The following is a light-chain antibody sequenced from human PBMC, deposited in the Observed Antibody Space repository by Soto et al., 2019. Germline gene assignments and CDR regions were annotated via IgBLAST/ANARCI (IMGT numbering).Light chain of an antibody. V-gene: IGKV3-11*01. CDR3: QQRSDWPIS. CDR1: QSIRNS. Sequence: EVVLIQPPATLSLSPGERATLSCRASQSIRNSLAWYQQKPGQPPRLLIYAASNRATGLPARFSGSGSGTDFTITIISLEPEDFAVYYCQQRSDWPISFGQGTRLEIK. CDR2: AAS. J-gene: IGKJ5*01.